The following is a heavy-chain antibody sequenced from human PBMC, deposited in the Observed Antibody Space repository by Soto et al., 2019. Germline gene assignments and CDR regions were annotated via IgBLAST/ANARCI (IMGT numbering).Heavy chain of an antibody. CDR1: GGSISSYY. CDR3: ARAIVLVPAAMFSADYYYGMDV. V-gene: IGHV4-59*01. Sequence: SETLSLTCTVSGGSISSYYWSWIRQPPGKGLEWIGYIYYSGSTNYNPSLKSRVTISVDTSKNQFSLKLSSVTAADTAVYYCARAIVLVPAAMFSADYYYGMDVWGQGTTVTVSS. J-gene: IGHJ6*02. CDR2: IYYSGST. D-gene: IGHD2-2*01.